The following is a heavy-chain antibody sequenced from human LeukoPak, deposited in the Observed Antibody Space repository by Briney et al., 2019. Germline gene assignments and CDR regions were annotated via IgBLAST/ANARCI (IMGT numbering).Heavy chain of an antibody. CDR3: AKAGEGYYDSTGYYYGPDNWFDP. Sequence: GGSLRLSCAASGFTFRSYAMSWVRQAPGKGLEWVSAISGSGGSTYYADSVKGRFTISRDNSKNTLYLQMSSLRAEDTAVYYCAKAGEGYYDSTGYYYGPDNWFDPWGQGTLVTVSS. CDR1: GFTFRSYA. CDR2: ISGSGGST. V-gene: IGHV3-23*01. J-gene: IGHJ5*02. D-gene: IGHD3-22*01.